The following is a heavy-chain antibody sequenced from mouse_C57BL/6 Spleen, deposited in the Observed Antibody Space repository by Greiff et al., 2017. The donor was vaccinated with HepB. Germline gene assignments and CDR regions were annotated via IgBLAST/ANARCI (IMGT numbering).Heavy chain of an antibody. J-gene: IGHJ1*03. D-gene: IGHD2-3*01. CDR1: GFTFSSYA. CDR3: ASERWLLRYFDV. Sequence: EVKVVESGGGLVKPGGSLKLSCAASGFTFSSYAMSWVRQTPEKRLEWVATISDGGSYTYYPDNVKGRFTISRDNAKNNLYLQMSHLKSEDTAMYYCASERWLLRYFDVWGTGTTVTVSS. V-gene: IGHV5-4*03. CDR2: ISDGGSYT.